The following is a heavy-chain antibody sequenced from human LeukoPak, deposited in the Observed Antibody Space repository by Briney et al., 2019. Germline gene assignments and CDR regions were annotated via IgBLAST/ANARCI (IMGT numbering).Heavy chain of an antibody. J-gene: IGHJ4*02. Sequence: GGSLRLSCAASGLTFSSYEMNWVRQAPGKGLEWVSVITVSGGSTYYVDSVKGRFTISRDNSKNTLYLQMNSLRAEDTAVYYCAKGGRGSWPDYWGQGTLVTVSS. CDR2: ITVSGGST. CDR1: GLTFSSYE. D-gene: IGHD3-10*01. V-gene: IGHV3-23*01. CDR3: AKGGRGSWPDY.